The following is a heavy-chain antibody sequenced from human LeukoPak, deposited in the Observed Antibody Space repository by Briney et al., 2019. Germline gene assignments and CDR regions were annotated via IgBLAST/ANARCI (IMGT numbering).Heavy chain of an antibody. V-gene: IGHV1-69*06. CDR3: ARDRDSSGYCRGGDSFDI. J-gene: IGHJ3*02. CDR2: IIPIFGTA. Sequence: SVKVSCKASGGTFSSYAISWVRQAPGQGLEWMGGIIPIFGTANYAQKLQGRVTITADKSTSTAYMELSSLRSEDTAVYYCARDRDSSGYCRGGDSFDIWGQGTMVTVSS. CDR1: GGTFSSYA. D-gene: IGHD3-22*01.